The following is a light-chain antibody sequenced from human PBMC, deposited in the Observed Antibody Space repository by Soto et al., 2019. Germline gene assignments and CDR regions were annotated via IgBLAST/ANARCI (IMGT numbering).Light chain of an antibody. J-gene: IGKJ1*01. CDR1: QSVSSY. Sequence: EIVLTQSPATLSLSPGGRATLSCRAIQSVSSYLAWYEQKPGKAPRLLIYDASNRATGIPARFSGSGSGTDFTLTISSLAPEDFAVYYCQQRSNSPLTFGQGTKVDIK. V-gene: IGKV3-11*01. CDR3: QQRSNSPLT. CDR2: DAS.